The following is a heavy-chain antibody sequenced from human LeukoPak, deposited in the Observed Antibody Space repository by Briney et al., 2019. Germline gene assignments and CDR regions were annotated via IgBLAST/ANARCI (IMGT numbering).Heavy chain of an antibody. Sequence: ASVKVSCKASGYTFTSYGISWVRQAPGQGLEWMGWISADKTNTNYAQNLQGRVTVTTDTSTSTAYMELRSLRSDDTAVYYCARGYSSSWYSDYWGQGTLVTVSS. CDR2: ISADKTNT. D-gene: IGHD6-13*01. V-gene: IGHV1-18*01. CDR3: ARGYSSSWYSDY. CDR1: GYTFTSYG. J-gene: IGHJ4*02.